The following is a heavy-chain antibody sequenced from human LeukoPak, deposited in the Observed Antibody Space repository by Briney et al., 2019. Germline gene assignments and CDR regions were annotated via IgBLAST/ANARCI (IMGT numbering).Heavy chain of an antibody. CDR1: GGSISSHY. CDR2: IYYSGST. V-gene: IGHV4-59*11. Sequence: PSETLSLTCTVSGGSISSHYWSWIRQPPGKGLEWIGYIYYSGSTNYNPSLKSRVTISVDTSKNQFSLKLSSVTAADTAVYYCARGVIPAATVDYWGQGTLVTVSS. J-gene: IGHJ4*02. D-gene: IGHD2-2*01. CDR3: ARGVIPAATVDY.